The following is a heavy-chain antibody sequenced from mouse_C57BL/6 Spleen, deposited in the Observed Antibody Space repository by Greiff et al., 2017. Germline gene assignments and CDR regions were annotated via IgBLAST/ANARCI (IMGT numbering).Heavy chain of an antibody. CDR2: ISYDGSN. CDR1: GYSITSGYY. D-gene: IGHD2-5*01. CDR3: ARVYYSNPFDY. V-gene: IGHV3-6*01. Sequence: EVKLMESGPGLVKPSQSLSLTCSVTGYSITSGYYWNWIRQFPGNKLEWMGYISYDGSNNYNPSLKNRISITRDTSKNQFFLKLNSVTTEDTATYYCARVYYSNPFDYWGQGTTLTVSS. J-gene: IGHJ2*01.